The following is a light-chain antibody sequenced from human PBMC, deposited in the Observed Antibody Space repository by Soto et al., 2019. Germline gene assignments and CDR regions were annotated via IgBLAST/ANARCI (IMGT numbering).Light chain of an antibody. CDR2: GAS. V-gene: IGKV1-5*01. Sequence: DIQMTQSPSTLSGSVGDRVTITCRASQTISSWLAWYQQKPGKAPKLLIYGASSLQSGVPSRFSGSGSGTHYTLTISSLQPEDSATYYCQQSYSTPWTFGQGTKVDIK. CDR1: QTISSW. CDR3: QQSYSTPWT. J-gene: IGKJ1*01.